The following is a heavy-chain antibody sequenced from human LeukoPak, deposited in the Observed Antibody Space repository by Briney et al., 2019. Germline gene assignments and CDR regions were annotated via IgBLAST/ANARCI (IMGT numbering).Heavy chain of an antibody. Sequence: SETLSLTCTVSGGSISSSSYYWGWIRQPPGKGLEWIGSIYYSGSTYYNPSLKSRVTIPVDTSKNQFSLKLSSVTAADTAVYYCASLPSYYYYYYMDVWGKGTTVTVSS. CDR2: IYYSGST. CDR3: ASLPSYYYYYYMDV. V-gene: IGHV4-39*07. D-gene: IGHD2-2*01. CDR1: GGSISSSSYY. J-gene: IGHJ6*03.